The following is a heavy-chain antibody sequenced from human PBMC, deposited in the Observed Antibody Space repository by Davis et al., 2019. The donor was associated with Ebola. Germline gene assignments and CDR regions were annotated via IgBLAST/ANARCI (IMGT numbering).Heavy chain of an antibody. Sequence: ASVKVSCKASGYTFTSYYMHWVRQAPGQGLEWMGIINPSGGSTSYAQKFQGRVTMTRDTSTSTVYMELSSLRSEDTAVYYCARGTKVVGADYWFDPWGQGTLVTVSS. CDR3: ARGTKVVGADYWFDP. D-gene: IGHD1-26*01. V-gene: IGHV1-46*01. CDR1: GYTFTSYY. CDR2: INPSGGST. J-gene: IGHJ5*02.